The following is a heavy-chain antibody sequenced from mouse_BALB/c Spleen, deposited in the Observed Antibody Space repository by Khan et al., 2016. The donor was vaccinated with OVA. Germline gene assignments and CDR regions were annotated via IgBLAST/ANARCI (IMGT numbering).Heavy chain of an antibody. CDR2: VSTGGSYT. D-gene: IGHD1-1*01. V-gene: IGHV5-6*01. CDR3: TRLAYYYDSEGFAY. Sequence: EVELVESGGDLVKPGGSLKLSCAASGFTFSTYGMSWVRQAPDKRLEWVATVSTGGSYTYYPDSVKGRFTISRDNAKNTLYLQRSGLRSEDTAMFYCTRLAYYYDSEGFAYWGQGTLVTGSA. J-gene: IGHJ3*01. CDR1: GFTFSTYG.